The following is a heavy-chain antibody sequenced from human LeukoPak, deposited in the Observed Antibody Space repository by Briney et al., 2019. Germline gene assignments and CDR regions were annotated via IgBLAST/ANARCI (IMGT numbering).Heavy chain of an antibody. J-gene: IGHJ4*02. V-gene: IGHV1-69*13. CDR1: GGTFSSYA. Sequence: SVKVSCKASGGTFSSYAISWVRQVPGQGLEWMGGIIPIFGTANYAQKFQGRVTITADESTSTAYMELSSLRSEDTSVYYCARVSDYYDSSGYYMIFDYWGQGTLVTVSS. D-gene: IGHD3-22*01. CDR2: IIPIFGTA. CDR3: ARVSDYYDSSGYYMIFDY.